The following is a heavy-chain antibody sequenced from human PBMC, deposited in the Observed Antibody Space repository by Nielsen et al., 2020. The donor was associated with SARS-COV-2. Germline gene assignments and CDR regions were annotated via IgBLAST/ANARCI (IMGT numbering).Heavy chain of an antibody. CDR3: ARGGNLYYYYYYAMDV. J-gene: IGHJ6*02. V-gene: IGHV1-18*01. CDR2: ISTYNGNT. CDR1: GYTFTTYG. Sequence: ASVKVSCKASGYTFTTYGISWVRQAPGQGLEWMAWISTYNGNTNYGHNFQGRVTVTTDTSTSTAYMEVRSLRSDDTAVYYCARGGNLYYYYYYAMDVWGQGTTVTGSS. D-gene: IGHD3-16*01.